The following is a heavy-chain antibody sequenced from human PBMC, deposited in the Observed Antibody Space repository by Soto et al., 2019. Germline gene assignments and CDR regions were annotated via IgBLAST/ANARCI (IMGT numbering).Heavy chain of an antibody. V-gene: IGHV1-18*01. D-gene: IGHD3-10*01. CDR1: GYTFTSYG. J-gene: IGHJ6*02. CDR2: ISAYNGNT. CDR3: ARDLGYYYGSGSYYDYYYYGMDV. Sequence: GASVKVSCKASGYTFTSYGISWVRQAPGQGLEWMGWISAYNGNTNYAQKLQGRVTMTTDTSTSTAYMELRSLRSDDTAVYYCARDLGYYYGSGSYYDYYYYGMDVWGQGTTVTVSS.